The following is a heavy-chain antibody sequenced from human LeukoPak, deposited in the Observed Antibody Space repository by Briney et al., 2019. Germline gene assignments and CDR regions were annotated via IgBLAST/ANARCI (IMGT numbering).Heavy chain of an antibody. V-gene: IGHV3-64*01. J-gene: IGHJ4*02. CDR2: INTNGGAT. CDR3: ARAQTGATSYFFDD. Sequence: GGSLRLSCAASGFTFSSYAMYWVRQAPGKGLEYVSGINTNGGATFYAKSVKGRFTISRDYSKNTLYLHMGSLRGEDMAVYYCARAQTGATSYFFDDWGQGTLVTVSS. D-gene: IGHD1-7*01. CDR1: GFTFSSYA.